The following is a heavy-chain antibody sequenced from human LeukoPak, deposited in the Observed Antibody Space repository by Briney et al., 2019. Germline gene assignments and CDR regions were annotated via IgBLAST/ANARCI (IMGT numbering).Heavy chain of an antibody. CDR3: ARARGDAFDI. CDR2: IYYSEST. CDR1: GGSISSYY. V-gene: IGHV4-59*01. J-gene: IGHJ3*02. Sequence: PSETLSLTCTVSGGSISSYYWSWIRQPPGKGLEWIGYIYYSESTNYNPSLKSRVTISVDTSKNQFSLKLSSVTAADTAVYYCARARGDAFDIWGQGTMVTVSS.